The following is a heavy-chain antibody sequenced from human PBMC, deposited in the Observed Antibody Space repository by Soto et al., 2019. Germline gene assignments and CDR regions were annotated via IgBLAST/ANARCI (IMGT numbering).Heavy chain of an antibody. CDR3: ASARSGSYNYYYYGMDV. CDR2: IYHSGST. V-gene: IGHV4-4*02. CDR1: GGSISSSNW. D-gene: IGHD3-10*01. Sequence: PSETLSLTCAVSGGSISSSNWWSWVRQPPGKGLEWIGEIYHSGSTNYNPSLKSRVTISVDKSKNQFSLKLSSVTAADTAVYYCASARSGSYNYYYYGMDVWGQGTTVTVSS. J-gene: IGHJ6*02.